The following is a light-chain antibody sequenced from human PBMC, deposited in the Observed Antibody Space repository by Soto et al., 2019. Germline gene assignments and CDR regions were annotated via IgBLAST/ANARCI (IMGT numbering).Light chain of an antibody. V-gene: IGLV1-51*01. J-gene: IGLJ2*01. CDR1: SSNIGNNY. CDR3: RTWDTSVSALV. Sequence: QSVLTQPPSVSAAPGQKVTISCSGSSSNIGNNYVSWYQQLPGTAPKLLIYDNNKRPSGIPDRFSGSKSGTSATLGITGLQTGDGADYYCRTWDTSVSALVFGGGTKLTVL. CDR2: DNN.